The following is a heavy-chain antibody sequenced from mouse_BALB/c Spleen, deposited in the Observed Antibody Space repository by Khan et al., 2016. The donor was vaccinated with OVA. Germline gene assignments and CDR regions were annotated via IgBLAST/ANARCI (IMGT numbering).Heavy chain of an antibody. CDR1: GYTFTSYW. V-gene: IGHV1S81*02. CDR2: TNPTNGRT. Sequence: QVQLQQSGAELVKAGASVKMSCKASGYTFTSYWMHWVKQRLGQGLEWFAETNPTNGRTYYNEKFKSKATLTVDKSSSTAYMLLSGPTFEDSAVXYCARIKKIVATYFDYGGQGTTLTVSS. CDR3: ARIKKIVATYFDY. J-gene: IGHJ2*01. D-gene: IGHD1-1*01.